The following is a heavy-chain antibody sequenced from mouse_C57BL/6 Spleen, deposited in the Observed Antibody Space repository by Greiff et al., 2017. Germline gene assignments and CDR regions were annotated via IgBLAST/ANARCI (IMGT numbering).Heavy chain of an antibody. Sequence: EVQVVESGGGLVKPGGSLKLSCAASGFTFSDYGMHWVRQAPEKGLEWVAYISSGSSTIYYADTVKGRFTISRDNAKNTLFLQMTSLRSEDTAMYYCARAQAFDGYYDYAMDYWGQGTSVTVSS. CDR3: ARAQAFDGYYDYAMDY. V-gene: IGHV5-17*01. J-gene: IGHJ4*01. D-gene: IGHD2-3*01. CDR1: GFTFSDYG. CDR2: ISSGSSTI.